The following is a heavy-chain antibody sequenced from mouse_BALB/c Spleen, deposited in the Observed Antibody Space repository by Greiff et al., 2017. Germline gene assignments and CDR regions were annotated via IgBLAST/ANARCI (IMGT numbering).Heavy chain of an antibody. CDR2: IDPFNGGT. D-gene: IGHD2-2*01. CDR1: GYSFTSYY. V-gene: IGHV1S135*01. CDR3: ARRGYYYAMDY. Sequence: EVQLQQSGPELMKPGASVKISCKASGYSFTSYYMHWVKQSHGKSLEWIGYIDPFNGGTSYNQKFKGKATLTVDKSSSTAYMHLSSLTSEDSAVYYCARRGYYYAMDYWGQGTSVTVSS. J-gene: IGHJ4*01.